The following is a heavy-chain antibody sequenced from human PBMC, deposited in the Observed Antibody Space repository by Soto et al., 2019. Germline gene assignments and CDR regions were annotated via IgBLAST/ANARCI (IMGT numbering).Heavy chain of an antibody. CDR2: ISPYTGNT. Sequence: QVQLVQSGDEVKKPGASVKVSCSASGYILVINRIAWVRQAPGQGLEWMGWISPYTGNTHSASKVQGRLTMTTDTSTSTAYMDLGSLTSDDPAVYYCAMVDNYVTPTPQDVWGQGTTVTVSS. CDR3: AMVDNYVTPTPQDV. D-gene: IGHD3-16*01. CDR1: GYILVINR. J-gene: IGHJ6*02. V-gene: IGHV1-18*01.